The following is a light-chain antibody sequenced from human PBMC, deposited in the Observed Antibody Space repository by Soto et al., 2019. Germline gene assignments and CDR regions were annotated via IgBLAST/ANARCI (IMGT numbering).Light chain of an antibody. V-gene: IGKV1-12*01. CDR3: QQTNFVFPLT. Sequence: DIQMTQSPSSVSASVGDRVTITCRASQEISNWLAWYQQKPGEAPKLLISAASSLQSGVPSRFSGSGSGTDFTLTISSLQPEDFATYYCQQTNFVFPLTFGGGSKVDIK. J-gene: IGKJ4*01. CDR2: AAS. CDR1: QEISNW.